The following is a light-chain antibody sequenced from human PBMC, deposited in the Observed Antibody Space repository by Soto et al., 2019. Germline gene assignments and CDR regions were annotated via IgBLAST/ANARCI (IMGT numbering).Light chain of an antibody. V-gene: IGKV3-20*01. Sequence: EIVLPQSPGTLSLSPGARSTLSCRASQSVSSSYLAWYQQKPCQAPRLLIYGVSSRATGIPDRFSGSGSGTDFTLTISRLEPEDFAVYYCQQYGISPLTFGQGTKVDIK. CDR1: QSVSSSY. CDR3: QQYGISPLT. J-gene: IGKJ1*01. CDR2: GVS.